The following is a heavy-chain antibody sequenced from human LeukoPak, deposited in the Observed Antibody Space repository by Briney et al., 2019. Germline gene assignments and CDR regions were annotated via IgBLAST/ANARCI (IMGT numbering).Heavy chain of an antibody. J-gene: IGHJ4*02. D-gene: IGHD3-3*01. Sequence: GGSLRLSCAASGFTFSSYAMSWVRQTPGKGLEWVSAISGSGGSTYYADSVKGRFTISRDNSKNTLYLQMNSLRAEDTAVYYCAKNVRALRFLEWAYYFDYWGQGTLATVSS. CDR3: AKNVRALRFLEWAYYFDY. CDR1: GFTFSSYA. V-gene: IGHV3-23*01. CDR2: ISGSGGST.